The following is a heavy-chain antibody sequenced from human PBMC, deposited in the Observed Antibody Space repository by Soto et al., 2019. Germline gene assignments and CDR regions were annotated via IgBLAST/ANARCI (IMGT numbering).Heavy chain of an antibody. D-gene: IGHD6-25*01. V-gene: IGHV3-72*01. Sequence: GGSLRLSCVASGFTFSDHYMDWVRLAPGKGLEWVGRIRTRSNGYTTEYGASVRGRFTISRDDSKNSLYLRMNSLKPEDTAVYYCTRRPAAGGLDVWGQGTTVTVSS. CDR1: GFTFSDHY. CDR3: TRRPAAGGLDV. J-gene: IGHJ6*02. CDR2: IRTRSNGYTT.